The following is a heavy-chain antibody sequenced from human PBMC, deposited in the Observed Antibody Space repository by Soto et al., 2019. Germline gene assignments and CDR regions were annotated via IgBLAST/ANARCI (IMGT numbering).Heavy chain of an antibody. J-gene: IGHJ5*02. CDR2: INHSGST. CDR1: CGSFSGYY. Sequence: ETLSLTCAVYCGSFSGYYWSWIRQPPGKGLEWIGEINHSGSTNYKWSLKSRLTISVDTSKDQFPLKLISVTAADTAVYYCARKYDSSGYYYAWGQGTLVTVSS. D-gene: IGHD3-22*01. CDR3: ARKYDSSGYYYA. V-gene: IGHV4-34*01.